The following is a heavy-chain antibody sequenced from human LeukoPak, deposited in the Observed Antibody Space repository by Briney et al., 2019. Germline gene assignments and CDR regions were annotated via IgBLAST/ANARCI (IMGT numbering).Heavy chain of an antibody. D-gene: IGHD2-2*01. CDR2: INPNSGDT. CDR3: ARDYCSSTSCLFDY. J-gene: IGHJ4*01. V-gene: IGHV1-2*06. Sequence: GASVKVSCKASGYTFTGYHMHWVRQAPGQGLEWMGRINPNSGDTNYAQKFQGRVTMTRDTSISTAYMELSRLRSDDTAVYYCARDYCSSTSCLFDYWGHGTLVTVSS. CDR1: GYTFTGYH.